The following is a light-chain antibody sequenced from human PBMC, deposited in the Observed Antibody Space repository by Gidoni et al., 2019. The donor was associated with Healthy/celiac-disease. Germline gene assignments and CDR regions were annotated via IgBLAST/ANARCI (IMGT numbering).Light chain of an antibody. V-gene: IGKV3-20*01. J-gene: IGKJ1*01. CDR1: QSVSRSY. CDR2: GAS. Sequence: EIVLTQSPGTLSLSPGERATLSCSASQSVSRSYLAWYQQKPGQAPRLLIYGASSRATGIPDRFSGSGSGTDFTLTIRSLEPEDFAVYYCQQYGSSPPMTFGQGTKVEIK. CDR3: QQYGSSPPMT.